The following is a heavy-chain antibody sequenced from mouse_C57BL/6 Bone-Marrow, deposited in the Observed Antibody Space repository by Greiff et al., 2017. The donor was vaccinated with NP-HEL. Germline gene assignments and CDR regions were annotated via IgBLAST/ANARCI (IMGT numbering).Heavy chain of an antibody. Sequence: QVQLQQSGAELARPGASVKLSCKASGYTFTSYGISWVKQRTGQGLEWIGEIYPRSGYTYYNEKFKGKATLTADKSSSTAYMELRSLTSEDSAVYFCARYDWYAMDYWGQGTSVTVSS. V-gene: IGHV1-81*01. D-gene: IGHD2-13*01. J-gene: IGHJ4*01. CDR2: IYPRSGYT. CDR3: ARYDWYAMDY. CDR1: GYTFTSYG.